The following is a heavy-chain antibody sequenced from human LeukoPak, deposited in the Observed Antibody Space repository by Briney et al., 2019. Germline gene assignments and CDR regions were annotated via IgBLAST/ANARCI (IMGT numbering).Heavy chain of an antibody. CDR2: IKQDGSER. CDR1: GFTFSSYW. J-gene: IGHJ4*02. Sequence: GGSLRLSCAASGFTFSSYWMTWVRQAPGKGLEWVASIKQDGSERYYVVSVRGRFTISRDNAKNSLYLQLSSLRAEDTAVYYCARMVSGGYSEHFDYWGQGTLVTVSS. V-gene: IGHV3-7*01. D-gene: IGHD3-10*01. CDR3: ARMVSGGYSEHFDY.